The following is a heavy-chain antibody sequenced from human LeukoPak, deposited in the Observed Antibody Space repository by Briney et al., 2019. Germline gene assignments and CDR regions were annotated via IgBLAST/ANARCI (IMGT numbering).Heavy chain of an antibody. V-gene: IGHV3-30*03. Sequence: GGSLRLSCAASGFSFSSYGMHWVRQAPGKGQEWVAMISYGGSNKYYADSVKGRFTISRDNSNNTLFLQMNSLGVEDTALYYCARKQPGEVMVPADYWGQGILVTVSS. D-gene: IGHD3-16*02. J-gene: IGHJ4*02. CDR3: ARKQPGEVMVPADY. CDR1: GFSFSSYG. CDR2: ISYGGSNK.